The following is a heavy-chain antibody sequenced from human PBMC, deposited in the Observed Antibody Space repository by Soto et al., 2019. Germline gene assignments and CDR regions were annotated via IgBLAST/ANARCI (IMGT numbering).Heavy chain of an antibody. J-gene: IGHJ4*02. V-gene: IGHV1-18*01. Sequence: QIQLVQSGAEVAKPGASVRVSCKASGYTFTSYAISWVRRAPGQGLEWMGWISAYNGNTNYEQKVQGRVTMTTDTATSTADMELRILRSDDTAVYYCARGSGGLLWFGEQLDYWGQGTLVTVSS. CDR2: ISAYNGNT. D-gene: IGHD3-10*01. CDR1: GYTFTSYA. CDR3: ARGSGGLLWFGEQLDY.